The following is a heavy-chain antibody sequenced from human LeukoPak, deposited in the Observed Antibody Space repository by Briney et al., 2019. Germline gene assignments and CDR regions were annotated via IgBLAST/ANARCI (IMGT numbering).Heavy chain of an antibody. J-gene: IGHJ4*02. CDR3: AKDMGCSSTSCLIDY. V-gene: IGHV3-43*02. CDR1: GFTFDDYA. Sequence: PGGSLRLSCAASGFTFDDYAMHWVRQAPGKGLEWVSLISGDGGGTYYADSVKGRSTISRDNSKNSLYLQMNSLRTEDTASYYCAKDMGCSSTSCLIDYWGQGTLVTVSS. CDR2: ISGDGGGT. D-gene: IGHD2-2*01.